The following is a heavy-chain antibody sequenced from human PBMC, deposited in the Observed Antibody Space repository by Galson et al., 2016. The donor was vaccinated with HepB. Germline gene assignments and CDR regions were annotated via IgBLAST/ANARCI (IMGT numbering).Heavy chain of an antibody. CDR3: TRGALEPFDY. D-gene: IGHD1-1*01. CDR1: GFTFSTYW. Sequence: SLRLSCAASGFTFSTYWMHWVRQAPGKGLVWVSRIHPDASTTTYADSVKGRFAISRDNAKNTLYLQMNSLRGKDTAVYCWTRGALEPFDYWGQGILVTVSS. J-gene: IGHJ4*02. V-gene: IGHV3-74*01. CDR2: IHPDASTT.